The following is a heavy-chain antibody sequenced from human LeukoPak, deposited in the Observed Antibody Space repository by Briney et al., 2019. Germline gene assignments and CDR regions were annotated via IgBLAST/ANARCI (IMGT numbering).Heavy chain of an antibody. Sequence: SETLSLTCTVSDYSISSGYFWTWIRQPPGKGLEWIGSIFHTGSSYYNPSLKSPVAISVDTSKNQFSLELSSVAAADTAVYYCARDLGLTISDNWFDPWGQGTLVTVSS. CDR1: DYSISSGYF. V-gene: IGHV4-38-2*02. CDR2: IFHTGSS. J-gene: IGHJ5*02. D-gene: IGHD3-3*01. CDR3: ARDLGLTISDNWFDP.